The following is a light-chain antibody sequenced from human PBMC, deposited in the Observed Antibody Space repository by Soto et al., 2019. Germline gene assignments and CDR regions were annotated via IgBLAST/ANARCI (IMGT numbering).Light chain of an antibody. CDR2: DAS. Sequence: DIQMTQSPSTLSGSVGDRVTITCRASQTISSWLAWYQQKPGKAPKLRISDASSLETGVPSRFSGSGSGTEFTLTINSLQPDDFATYYCQQYKSYWTFGQGTKVDI. J-gene: IGKJ1*01. CDR3: QQYKSYWT. CDR1: QTISSW. V-gene: IGKV1-5*01.